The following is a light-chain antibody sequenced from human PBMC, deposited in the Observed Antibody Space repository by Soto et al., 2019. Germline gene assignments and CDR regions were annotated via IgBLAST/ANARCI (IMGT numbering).Light chain of an antibody. CDR2: TAS. V-gene: IGKV1-39*01. Sequence: DIQMTQSPSSLSAFVGDRVTIACRASQSIRIYLNWYQQKPGNAPMLLIHTASILQSGVPSRFRGSGSGTEFTLTISGLQPEDFASYYCQQRDKTPTFGGGTKVEMK. CDR3: QQRDKTPT. CDR1: QSIRIY. J-gene: IGKJ4*01.